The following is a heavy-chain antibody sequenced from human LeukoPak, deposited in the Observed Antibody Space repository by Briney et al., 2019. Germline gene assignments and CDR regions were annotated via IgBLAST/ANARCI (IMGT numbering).Heavy chain of an antibody. V-gene: IGHV1-69*13. Sequence: GASVKVSCTASGGTFSSYAISWVRQAPGQGLEWMGGIIPIFGTANYAQKFQGRVTITADESTSTAYMELSSLRSEDTAVYYCARSYHDYGDYPLYYFDYWGQGTLVTVSS. CDR1: GGTFSSYA. J-gene: IGHJ4*02. CDR3: ARSYHDYGDYPLYYFDY. CDR2: IIPIFGTA. D-gene: IGHD4-17*01.